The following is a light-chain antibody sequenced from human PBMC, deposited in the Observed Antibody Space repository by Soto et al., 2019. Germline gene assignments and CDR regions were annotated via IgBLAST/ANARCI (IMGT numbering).Light chain of an antibody. CDR3: ATWDGGLSGPFV. CDR2: TTN. Sequence: QSVLTQPPSASGTPGQRATISCCGSNSNIGSDIVNCYQLLPGAAPEVLINTTNQRPSGVPERFSGSKSGTSASLAISGLQSEDEANSSCATWDGGLSGPFVFGTGTKAT. CDR1: NSNIGSDI. J-gene: IGLJ1*01. V-gene: IGLV1-44*01.